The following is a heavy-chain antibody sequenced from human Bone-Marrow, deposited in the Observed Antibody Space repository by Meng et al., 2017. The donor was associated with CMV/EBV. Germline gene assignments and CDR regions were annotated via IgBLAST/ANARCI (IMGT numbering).Heavy chain of an antibody. CDR3: ARSAFEIVPAATGY. D-gene: IGHD2-2*01. Sequence: SETLSLTSAAYDGSFSDIYWTWVRQSPEKGLEWIGYIYYSGNTNYNPSLKSRVTISVDTSKNQFSLKLSSVTAADTAVYYCARSAFEIVPAATGYWGQGTRVTVSS. J-gene: IGHJ4*02. CDR2: IYYSGNT. CDR1: DGSFSDIY. V-gene: IGHV4-34*01.